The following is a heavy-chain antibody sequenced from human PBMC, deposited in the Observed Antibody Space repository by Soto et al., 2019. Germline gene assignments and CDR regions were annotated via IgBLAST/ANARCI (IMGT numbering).Heavy chain of an antibody. CDR1: GGTFSSYT. J-gene: IGHJ4*02. D-gene: IGHD2-15*01. V-gene: IGHV1-69*08. CDR2: IIPILGIA. CDR3: ARDGPGYCRGGSCYSF. Sequence: QVQLVQSGAEVKKPGSSVKVSCKASGGTFSSYTISWVRQAPGQGLEWMGRIIPILGIANYAQKFQGRVTITADKSTSAADMELSSLRSEATAVYYCARDGPGYCRGGSCYSFWGQGTLVTVSS.